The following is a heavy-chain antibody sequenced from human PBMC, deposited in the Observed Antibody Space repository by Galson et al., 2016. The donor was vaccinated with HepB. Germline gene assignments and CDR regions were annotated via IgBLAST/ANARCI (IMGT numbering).Heavy chain of an antibody. J-gene: IGHJ5*02. CDR2: ISSSGAYT. CDR1: GFTFSDYY. D-gene: IGHD3-10*01. CDR3: ARDPESYSSDSNWFDP. V-gene: IGHV3-11*06. Sequence: SLRLSCAASGFTFSDYYMTWIRQAPGKGLEWVSDISSSGAYTDYADSVKGRFTVSRDNAEKLLYLQMNSLRAEDTAVYYCARDPESYSSDSNWFDPWGQGTLVTVSS.